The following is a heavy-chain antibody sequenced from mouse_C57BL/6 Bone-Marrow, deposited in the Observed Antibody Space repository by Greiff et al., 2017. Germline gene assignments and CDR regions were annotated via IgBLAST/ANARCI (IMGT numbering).Heavy chain of an antibody. V-gene: IGHV14-4*01. J-gene: IGHJ2*01. Sequence: VQLQQSGAELVRPGASVKLSCTASGFNIKDDYMHWVKQRPEQGLAWIGWFYPETGDTEYASKFQGKATFTADPSSNSAYLQRSRLTYEDTADYYGTTALRLFDYGGQGTTLTVSS. CDR2: FYPETGDT. CDR1: GFNIKDDY. D-gene: IGHD2-12*01. CDR3: TTALRLFDY.